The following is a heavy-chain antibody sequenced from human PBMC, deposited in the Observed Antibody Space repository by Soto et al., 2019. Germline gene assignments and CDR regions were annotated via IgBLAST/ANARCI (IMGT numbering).Heavy chain of an antibody. Sequence: SETLSLTCTVSGYPISSGSYWAWIRQPPGKGPEWIASIYHGGTTFYNPSLKSRITISVDTSNNQFSLKLTSVTAADTAVYYCARVHVMVVAGSTFDYWGHGTLVTVSS. D-gene: IGHD6-19*01. CDR3: ARVHVMVVAGSTFDY. CDR2: IYHGGTT. CDR1: GYPISSGSY. J-gene: IGHJ4*01. V-gene: IGHV4-38-2*02.